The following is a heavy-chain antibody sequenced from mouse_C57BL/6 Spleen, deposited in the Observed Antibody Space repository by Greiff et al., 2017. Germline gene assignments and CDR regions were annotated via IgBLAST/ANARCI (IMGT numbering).Heavy chain of an antibody. D-gene: IGHD2-1*01. CDR2: INYDGSST. CDR3: ARVYYGNYNSYYAMDY. J-gene: IGHJ4*01. CDR1: GFTFSDYY. Sequence: EVQLQESEGGLVQPGSSMKLSCTASGFTFSDYYMAWVRQVPEKGLEWVANINYDGSSTYYLDSLKSRFIISRDNAKNILYLQMSSLKSEDTATYYCARVYYGNYNSYYAMDYWGQGTSVTVSS. V-gene: IGHV5-16*01.